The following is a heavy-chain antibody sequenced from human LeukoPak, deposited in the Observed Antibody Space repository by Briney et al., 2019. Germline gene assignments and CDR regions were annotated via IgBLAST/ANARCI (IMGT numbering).Heavy chain of an antibody. Sequence: GGSLRLSCKASGFTFSGYSMNWIRQAPGKGLEWVSSFGTRSTSIYYADSVKGRFTISRDNAKNSLYLQMNSLRDEDTAVYYCARAPGISVPWDYWGQGTLVTVSS. CDR1: GFTFSGYS. CDR2: FGTRSTSI. CDR3: ARAPGISVPWDY. J-gene: IGHJ4*02. D-gene: IGHD3-10*01. V-gene: IGHV3-48*02.